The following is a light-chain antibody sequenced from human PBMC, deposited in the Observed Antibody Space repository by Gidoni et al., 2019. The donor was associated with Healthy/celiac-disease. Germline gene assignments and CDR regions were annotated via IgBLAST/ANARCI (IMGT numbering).Light chain of an antibody. J-gene: IGKJ2*01. CDR1: QSISSY. Sequence: DIQMTQSPSSLSASVGDRVTITCRASQSISSYLNWYQQKPGKAPKLLIYAAPSLQSGVPSRFSGSGSGTDFTLTISSLQPADFATYYCQQSYSTHHTFGQGTKLEIK. CDR2: AAP. CDR3: QQSYSTHHT. V-gene: IGKV1-39*01.